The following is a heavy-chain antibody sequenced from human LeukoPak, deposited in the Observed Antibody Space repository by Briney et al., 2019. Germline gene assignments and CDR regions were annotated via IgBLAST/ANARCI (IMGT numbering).Heavy chain of an antibody. V-gene: IGHV3-20*04. CDR2: INWNGGST. CDR1: GFTFDDYG. Sequence: PGGSLRLSCAASGFTFDDYGMSWVRQAPGKGLELVSGINWNGGSTGYSDSVKGRLTISRDNAKNSLYLQMNSLRAEDTALYYCARDHTTIFGVALDYWGQGTLVTVSS. CDR3: ARDHTTIFGVALDY. J-gene: IGHJ4*02. D-gene: IGHD3-3*01.